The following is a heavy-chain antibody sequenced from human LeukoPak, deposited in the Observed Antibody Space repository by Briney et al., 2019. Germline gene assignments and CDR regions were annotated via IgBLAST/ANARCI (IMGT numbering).Heavy chain of an antibody. CDR3: ARDRNYYDSSGYYYGY. D-gene: IGHD3-22*01. CDR2: IYHSGST. J-gene: IGHJ4*02. V-gene: IGHV4-38-2*02. Sequence: SETLSLTCTVSGYSISSGYYWGWIRQPPGKGLEWIGRIYHSGSTYYNPSLKSRVTISVDPSKTQFSLKLSSVTAADTAVYYCARDRNYYDSSGYYYGYWGQGTLVTVSS. CDR1: GYSISSGYY.